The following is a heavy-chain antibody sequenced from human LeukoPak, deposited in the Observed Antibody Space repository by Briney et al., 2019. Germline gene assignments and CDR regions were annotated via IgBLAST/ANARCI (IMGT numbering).Heavy chain of an antibody. V-gene: IGHV1-46*03. D-gene: IGHD3-3*01. CDR1: GYTFTSYY. J-gene: IGHJ3*02. Sequence: GASVKVSCKASGYTFTSYYMHWVRQAPGHGLEWMGIINLSGGSTSYAQKFQGRVTMTRDTSTSTVYMELSSLRSEDTAVYYCATTVGNYYDFWSGYSLGAFEIWGHGTMVTVSS. CDR3: ATTVGNYYDFWSGYSLGAFEI. CDR2: INLSGGST.